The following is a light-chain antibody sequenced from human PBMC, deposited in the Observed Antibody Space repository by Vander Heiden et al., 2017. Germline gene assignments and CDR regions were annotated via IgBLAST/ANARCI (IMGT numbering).Light chain of an antibody. J-gene: IGLJ3*02. CDR2: GKN. V-gene: IGLV3-19*01. CDR1: SLRSYY. Sequence: SSELTQDPAVSVALGQTVRITCQGDSLRSYYASWYQQKPGQAPVRVIYGKNNRPSGIPDRFSGSSSGNKASLTITGAQAEDEADDYCNSRDSSGNHVVFGGGTKLTVL. CDR3: NSRDSSGNHVV.